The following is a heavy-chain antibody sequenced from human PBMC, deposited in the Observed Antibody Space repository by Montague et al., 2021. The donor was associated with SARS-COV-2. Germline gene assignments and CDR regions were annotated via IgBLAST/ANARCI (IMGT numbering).Heavy chain of an antibody. V-gene: IGHV4-31*03. J-gene: IGHJ6*04. D-gene: IGHD3-3*01. CDR3: ARGGTNKTIFGVVTHVLEVDV. Sequence: TLSLTCTVSGGSISSGGYYWSWIRQHPGKGLEWIGYIYYSGSTYYNPSLKSRVTISVDTSKNQFSLKLSSVTAADTAVYYCARGGTNKTIFGVVTHVLEVDVWGKGTTVTVSS. CDR2: IYYSGST. CDR1: GGSISSGGYY.